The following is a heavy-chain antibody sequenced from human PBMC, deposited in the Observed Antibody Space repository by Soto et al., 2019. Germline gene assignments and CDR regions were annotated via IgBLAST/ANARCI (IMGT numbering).Heavy chain of an antibody. J-gene: IGHJ6*02. CDR1: SDSRSSHK. CDR3: VRQGFGVLHGLVDV. Sequence: SETLSLTCTVSSDSRSSHKWSWIRQPPGKGLEWIGYIDNGGGTSYNPSLRSRVTMSVDTSTLQFTLKLSSVTAADTAVYYCVRQGFGVLHGLVDVWGQWTMVTVSS. D-gene: IGHD3-10*01. V-gene: IGHV4-59*08. CDR2: IDNGGGT.